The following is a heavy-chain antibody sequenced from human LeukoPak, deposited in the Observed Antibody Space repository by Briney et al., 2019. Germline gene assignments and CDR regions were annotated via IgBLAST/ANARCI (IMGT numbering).Heavy chain of an antibody. D-gene: IGHD5-24*01. CDR2: ISSSGSTI. J-gene: IGHJ3*02. V-gene: IGHV3-48*03. CDR3: ARDRDGYTAGAFDI. Sequence: GGSLRLSCVASGFTFSSYEMNWVRQAPGKGLEWVSYISSSGSTIYYADSVKGRFTISRDNAKNSLYLQMNSPRAEDTAVYYCARDRDGYTAGAFDIWGQGTMVTVSS. CDR1: GFTFSSYE.